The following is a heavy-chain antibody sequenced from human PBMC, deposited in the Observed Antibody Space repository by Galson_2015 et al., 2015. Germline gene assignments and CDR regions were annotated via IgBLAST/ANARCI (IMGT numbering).Heavy chain of an antibody. Sequence: SLRLSCAASGFTFTTSAMSWVRQAPGKGLEWVSSITSSGASTYYAGSVKGRFTISRDNSKNTLYLQINTLSAEDTAVDDCATLEAVAGSYFVHWGQRTLSTVSS. CDR2: ITSSGAST. J-gene: IGHJ4*02. CDR3: ATLEAVAGSYFVH. V-gene: IGHV3-23*01. D-gene: IGHD6-19*01. CDR1: GFTFTTSA.